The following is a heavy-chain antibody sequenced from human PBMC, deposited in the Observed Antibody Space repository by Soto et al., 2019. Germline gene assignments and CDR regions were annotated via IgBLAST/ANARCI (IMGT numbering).Heavy chain of an antibody. J-gene: IGHJ6*02. CDR1: GFTFSSYG. Sequence: GGSLRLSCAASGFTFSSYGMHWVRQAPGKGLEWVAVIWYDGSNKYYADSVKGRFTISRDNSKNTLYLQMNSLRAEDTAVYYCARDWQRAFRYGMDVWGQGTTVTVSS. CDR2: IWYDGSNK. V-gene: IGHV3-33*01. CDR3: ARDWQRAFRYGMDV.